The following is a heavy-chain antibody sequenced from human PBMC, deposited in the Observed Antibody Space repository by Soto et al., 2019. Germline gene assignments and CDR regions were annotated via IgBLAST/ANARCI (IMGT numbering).Heavy chain of an antibody. D-gene: IGHD2-2*01. CDR1: GFTFDDYA. V-gene: IGHV3-43D*04. CDR3: AKDITSSSVSRYYYYGMDV. Sequence: GRSLRLSCAASGFTFDDYAMHWVRQAPGKGLEWVSLISWDGGSTYYADSVKGRFTISRDNSKNSPYLQMNSLRAEDTALYYCAKDITSSSVSRYYYYGMDVWGQGTTVTV. CDR2: ISWDGGST. J-gene: IGHJ6*02.